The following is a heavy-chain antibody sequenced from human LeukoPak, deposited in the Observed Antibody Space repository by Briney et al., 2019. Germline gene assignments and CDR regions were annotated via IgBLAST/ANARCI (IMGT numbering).Heavy chain of an antibody. J-gene: IGHJ4*02. CDR1: GGSISSYY. Sequence: PSETLPLTCTVSGGSISSYYWSWIRQPPGKGLEWIGYIYYSGSTNYNPSLKSRVTISVDTSKNQFSLKLSSVTAADTAVYYCARLYSGYPIDYWGQGTLVTVSS. CDR2: IYYSGST. V-gene: IGHV4-59*08. CDR3: ARLYSGYPIDY. D-gene: IGHD5-12*01.